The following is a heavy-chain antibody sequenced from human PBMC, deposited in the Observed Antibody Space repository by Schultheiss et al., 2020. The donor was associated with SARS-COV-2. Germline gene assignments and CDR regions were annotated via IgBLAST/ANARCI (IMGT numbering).Heavy chain of an antibody. J-gene: IGHJ5*02. V-gene: IGHV4-61*08. CDR3: ARDRGQLGWFDP. CDR2: INHSGST. CDR1: GGSISSGGYY. Sequence: SETLSLTCAVSGGSISSGGYYWSWIRQPPGKGLEWIGEINHSGSTNYNPSLKSRVTISVDTSKNQFSLKLSSVTAADTAVYYCARDRGQLGWFDPWGQGTLVTVSS. D-gene: IGHD6-6*01.